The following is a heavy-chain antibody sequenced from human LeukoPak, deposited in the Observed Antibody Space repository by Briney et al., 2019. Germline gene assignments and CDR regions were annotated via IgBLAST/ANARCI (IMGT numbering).Heavy chain of an antibody. J-gene: IGHJ4*02. D-gene: IGHD6-6*01. CDR3: AKDRSIPARPGGGFDY. CDR2: IRYDGNNQ. CDR1: GFTFSTYG. V-gene: IGHV3-30*02. Sequence: PGGSPRLSCAASGFTFSTYGMHWVRQAPGKGLEWVAFIRYDGNNQFYADSVKGRFTISRDNSKNTLYLQMNSLRPEDTAVYYRAKDRSIPARPGGGFDYWGQGTLVTVSS.